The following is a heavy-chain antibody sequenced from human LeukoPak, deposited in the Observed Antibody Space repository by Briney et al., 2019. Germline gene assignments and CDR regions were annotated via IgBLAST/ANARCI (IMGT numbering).Heavy chain of an antibody. CDR2: ISHSGSNL. D-gene: IGHD3-22*01. CDR3: ARGDSSGVPDY. J-gene: IGHJ4*02. Sequence: GGSLRLSCAASGFTFSDSFMNWIRQAPGKGLEWLSYISHSGSNLDYAESVRGRFTISRDNANHSLYLQINSLRAEDTAVYYCARGDSSGVPDYWGQGTLVTVSP. CDR1: GFTFSDSF. V-gene: IGHV3-11*01.